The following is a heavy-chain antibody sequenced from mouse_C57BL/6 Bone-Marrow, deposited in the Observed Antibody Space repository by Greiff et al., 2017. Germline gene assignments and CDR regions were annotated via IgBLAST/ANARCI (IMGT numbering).Heavy chain of an antibody. D-gene: IGHD4-1*01. Sequence: VQLQQSGAELVMPGASVKLSCKASGYTFTSYWMHWVKQRPGQGLEWIGEIDPSDSYTIYNQKFKGKSTLTVDKSSSTAYMQLSSLTSEDSAVYYCARVANWDPFDYWGQGTTLTVSS. CDR1: GYTFTSYW. CDR2: IDPSDSYT. J-gene: IGHJ2*01. V-gene: IGHV1-69*01. CDR3: ARVANWDPFDY.